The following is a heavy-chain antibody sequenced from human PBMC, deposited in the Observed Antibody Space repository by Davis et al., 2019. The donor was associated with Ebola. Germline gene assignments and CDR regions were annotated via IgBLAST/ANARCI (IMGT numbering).Heavy chain of an antibody. CDR2: ISSRGDTI. Sequence: GESLKISCAASGFTFSSYNMNWVRQAPGKGLEWLSFISSRGDTIYYAGSVKGRFTISRDNSKNTLYLQMNSLRAEDTAVYYCARGLLGYDFWSGYGLGYWGQGTLVTVSS. V-gene: IGHV3-48*01. J-gene: IGHJ4*02. CDR1: GFTFSSYN. CDR3: ARGLLGYDFWSGYGLGY. D-gene: IGHD3-3*01.